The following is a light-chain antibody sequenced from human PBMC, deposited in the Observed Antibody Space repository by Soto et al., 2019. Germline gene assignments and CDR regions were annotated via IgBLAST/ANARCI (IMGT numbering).Light chain of an antibody. V-gene: IGLV1-40*01. Sequence: QSVLTQPPSVSGAPGQRVTISCTGSSFNIGAGYDVHWYQQLPGTAPKLLIYGNSNRPSGVPDRFSGSKSGTSASLAITGLQAEDEADYYWQSYDSSLRVFGGGTKLTVL. J-gene: IGLJ2*01. CDR3: QSYDSSLRV. CDR1: SFNIGAGYD. CDR2: GNS.